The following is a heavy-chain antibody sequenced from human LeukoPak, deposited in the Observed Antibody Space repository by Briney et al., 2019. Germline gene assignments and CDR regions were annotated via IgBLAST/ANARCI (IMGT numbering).Heavy chain of an antibody. CDR1: GFTFKRDW. Sequence: GGSLRLSCAASGFTFKRDWMNWVRQVPGKGLVWVSRINNDGSSIKYVDSVKGRFTISRDNAKNTLYLQMNSLRAEDTAVYYCITGEGYYFDCWGQGTLVTVSS. CDR2: INNDGSSI. J-gene: IGHJ4*02. D-gene: IGHD1-20*01. V-gene: IGHV3-74*03. CDR3: ITGEGYYFDC.